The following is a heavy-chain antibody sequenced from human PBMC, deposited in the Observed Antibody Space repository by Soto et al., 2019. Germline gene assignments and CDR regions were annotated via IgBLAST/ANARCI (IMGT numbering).Heavy chain of an antibody. V-gene: IGHV3-30-3*01. CDR2: VSYDGSNK. J-gene: IGHJ4*02. CDR1: GLTFTDYA. CDR3: ARDMFLVAANDY. Sequence: GGSLRLSCAASGLTFTDYAMHWVRQAPGKGLEWVAAVSYDGSNKYYADSVKGRFTISRDNSKNTLYVQMSSLRAEDTAVYYCARDMFLVAANDYWGQGTLVTVSS. D-gene: IGHD2-21*02.